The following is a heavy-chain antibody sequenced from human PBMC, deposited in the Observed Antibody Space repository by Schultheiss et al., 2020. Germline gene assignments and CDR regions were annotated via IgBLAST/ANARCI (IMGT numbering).Heavy chain of an antibody. CDR1: GFTFDDYA. D-gene: IGHD6-6*01. V-gene: IGHV3-9*01. CDR3: AKAARYYYYYGMDV. Sequence: GGSLRLSCAASGFTFDDYAMHWVRQAPGKGLEWVSGISWNSGSIGYADSVKGRFTISRDNAKNSLYLQMNSLRAEDTALYYCAKAARYYYYYGMDVWGQGTTVTVSS. J-gene: IGHJ6*02. CDR2: ISWNSGSI.